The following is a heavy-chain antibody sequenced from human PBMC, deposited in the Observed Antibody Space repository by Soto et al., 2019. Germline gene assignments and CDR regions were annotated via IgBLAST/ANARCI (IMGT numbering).Heavy chain of an antibody. Sequence: SETLSLTCTVSGGSISSGDYYWSWIRQPPGKGLEWIGYIYYSGSTYYNPSLKGRVTISVDTSKNQFSLKLSSVTAADTAVYYCARGDLRELLGFDYWGLGTLVTVSS. CDR2: IYYSGST. CDR1: GGSISSGDYY. J-gene: IGHJ4*02. V-gene: IGHV4-30-4*01. D-gene: IGHD1-26*01. CDR3: ARGDLRELLGFDY.